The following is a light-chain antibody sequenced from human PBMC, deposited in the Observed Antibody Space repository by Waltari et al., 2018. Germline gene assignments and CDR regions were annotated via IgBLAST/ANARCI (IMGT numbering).Light chain of an antibody. V-gene: IGLV3-27*01. CDR2: RDT. Sequence: SSELTQPSSVSVSPGQTATITCSGDVLANNYARRFQQKSGQTPVLVIYRDTERASGIPERFSASSSGTTVTLTISGAQVDDEADYYCYSTSDNTQMFGGGTKLTVL. J-gene: IGLJ3*02. CDR3: YSTSDNTQM. CDR1: VLANNY.